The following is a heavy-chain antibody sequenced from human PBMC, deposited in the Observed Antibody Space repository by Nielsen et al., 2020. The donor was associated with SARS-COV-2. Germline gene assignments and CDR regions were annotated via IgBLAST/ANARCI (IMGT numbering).Heavy chain of an antibody. CDR1: GYTFTSYG. J-gene: IGHJ3*02. CDR3: ARSYDFWSGYYASDAFDI. V-gene: IGHV1-18*04. Sequence: ASVKVSCKASGYTFTSYGISWVRQAPGQGLEWMGWISAYNGNTNYAQKLQGRVTTTTDTSTSTAYMELSSLRSEDTAVYYCARSYDFWSGYYASDAFDIWGQGTMVTVSS. D-gene: IGHD3-3*01. CDR2: ISAYNGNT.